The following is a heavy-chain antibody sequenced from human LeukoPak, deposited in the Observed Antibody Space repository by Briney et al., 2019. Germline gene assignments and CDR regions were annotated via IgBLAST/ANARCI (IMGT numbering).Heavy chain of an antibody. D-gene: IGHD3-16*01. V-gene: IGHV3-23*01. J-gene: IGHJ6*02. CDR3: ANPPVMNYYYYGMDV. CDR1: GFTFSTYA. Sequence: PGESLRLSCAASGFTFSTYAMSWVRQAPGKGLEWVSGISGSASSTFYADSVKGRFTISRDNSKNTLYLQMNSLRAEDTAVYYCANPPVMNYYYYGMDVWGQGTTVTVSS. CDR2: ISGSASST.